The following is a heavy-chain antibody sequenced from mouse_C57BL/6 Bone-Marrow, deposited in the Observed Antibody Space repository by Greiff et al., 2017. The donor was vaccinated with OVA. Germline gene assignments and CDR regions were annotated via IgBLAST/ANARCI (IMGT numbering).Heavy chain of an antibody. J-gene: IGHJ2*01. CDR1: GYTFTDYY. D-gene: IGHD2-1*01. CDR3: TRRRYGNYFDY. Sequence: EVQLQQSGPELVKPGASVKISCKASGYTFTDYYMNWVKQSPGKSLEWIGVINPNNGGTSYNQKFTGKATLTVDKSSSTAYMELRSLTSENAAVYYCTRRRYGNYFDYWGQGTTLTVSS. CDR2: INPNNGGT. V-gene: IGHV1-26*01.